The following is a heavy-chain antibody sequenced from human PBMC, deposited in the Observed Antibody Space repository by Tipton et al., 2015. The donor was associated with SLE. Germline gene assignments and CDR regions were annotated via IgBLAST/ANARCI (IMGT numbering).Heavy chain of an antibody. CDR3: AKTLQGLGFCSGGSCYDAFDI. J-gene: IGHJ3*02. D-gene: IGHD2-15*01. Sequence: GSLRLSCAASGFTVSSNYMSWVRQAPGKGLEWVSVIYSGGSTYYADSVKGRFTISRDNSKNTLYLQMNSLRAEVTAVYYCAKTLQGLGFCSGGSCYDAFDIWGQGTMVTVSS. V-gene: IGHV3-53*01. CDR1: GFTVSSNY. CDR2: IYSGGST.